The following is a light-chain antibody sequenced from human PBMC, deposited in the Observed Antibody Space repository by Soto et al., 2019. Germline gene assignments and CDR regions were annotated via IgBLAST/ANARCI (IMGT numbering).Light chain of an antibody. CDR1: QGIRSD. CDR3: LQHNSYSQT. Sequence: DIQLTQSPSSLSASVGDRVTVTCRASQGIRSDLGWYQQKQGKAPKSXIYEASTLQSGVPSRFSGSGSGTEFSLTISSLQPEDFATYYCLQHNSYSQTFGQGTKVDIK. CDR2: EAS. V-gene: IGKV1-17*01. J-gene: IGKJ1*01.